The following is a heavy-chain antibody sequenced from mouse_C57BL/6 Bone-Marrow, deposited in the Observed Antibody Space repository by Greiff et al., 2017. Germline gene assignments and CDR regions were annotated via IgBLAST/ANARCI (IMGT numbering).Heavy chain of an antibody. V-gene: IGHV1-69*01. D-gene: IGHD1-1*01. CDR1: GYTFTSYW. CDR3: ASSSYGYFDV. CDR2: IDPSDSYT. Sequence: QVQLQQPGPELVMPGASVKLSCKASGYTFTSYWMHWVKQRPGQGLEWIGEIDPSDSYTNYNQKFKGKSTLTVDKSSSTAYMQLSSLTSEDSAVYYCASSSYGYFDVWGTGTTVTVSS. J-gene: IGHJ1*03.